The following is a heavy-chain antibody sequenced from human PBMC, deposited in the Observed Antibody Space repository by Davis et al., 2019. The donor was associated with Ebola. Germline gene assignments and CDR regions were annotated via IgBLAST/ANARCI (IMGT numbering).Heavy chain of an antibody. Sequence: MPSETLSLTCTVSGGSISSYYWSWIRQPPGKGLEWIGYSHYSGNTNYNASLKSRVTISVDTSKNQFSLNLRSVTAADTAVYYCASAIVVTAPDAFDVWGQGTMVTVSS. V-gene: IGHV4-59*08. CDR1: GGSISSYY. J-gene: IGHJ3*01. CDR2: SHYSGNT. CDR3: ASAIVVTAPDAFDV. D-gene: IGHD2-21*02.